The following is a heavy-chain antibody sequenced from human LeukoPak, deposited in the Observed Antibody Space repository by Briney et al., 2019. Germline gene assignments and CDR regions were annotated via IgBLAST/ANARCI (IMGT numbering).Heavy chain of an antibody. J-gene: IGHJ4*02. D-gene: IGHD3-16*01. Sequence: RGSLRLSCAASGFTFSTYGMHWVRQAPGKGLEWVAFIGHDATKIYYADSVQGRFTISRDNSKNTLYLEMNSLSGEDTALYYCAKDHVTWGNRYFDHWGQGTLGTVSS. V-gene: IGHV3-30*02. CDR3: AKDHVTWGNRYFDH. CDR2: IGHDATKI. CDR1: GFTFSTYG.